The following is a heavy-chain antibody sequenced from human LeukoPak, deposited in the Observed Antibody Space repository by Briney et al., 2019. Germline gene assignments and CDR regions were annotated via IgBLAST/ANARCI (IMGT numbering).Heavy chain of an antibody. CDR3: ARSQLGRVYHFYYYMDV. CDR1: GDSITSHY. J-gene: IGHJ6*03. D-gene: IGHD1-26*01. V-gene: IGHV4-59*07. Sequence: SDTLSLACTVSGDSITSHYWSSIRQPPGKGLEWIGYIHYSGSPNNNPSLQSRFTISLETSKNQFSLKLSSVTAADTVVYYCARSQLGRVYHFYYYMDVWGKGTTGTVSS. CDR2: IHYSGSP.